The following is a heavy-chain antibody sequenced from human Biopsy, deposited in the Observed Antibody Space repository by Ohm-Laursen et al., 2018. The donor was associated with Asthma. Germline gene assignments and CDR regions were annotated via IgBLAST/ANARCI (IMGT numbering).Heavy chain of an antibody. D-gene: IGHD1-26*01. Sequence: ASVKVSCKASGYTFISYAIHWARQAPGQRLEWMGWINAGNGNTKYSQKFQGRVTITTDTSTSTAYMELRSLRSDDTAVYYCARDGPVGAPSDYWGQGTLVTVSS. CDR1: GYTFISYA. CDR3: ARDGPVGAPSDY. CDR2: INAGNGNT. V-gene: IGHV1-3*01. J-gene: IGHJ4*02.